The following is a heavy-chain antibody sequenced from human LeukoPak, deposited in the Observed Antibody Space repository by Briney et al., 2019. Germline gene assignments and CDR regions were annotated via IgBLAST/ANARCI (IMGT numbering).Heavy chain of an antibody. Sequence: SVKVSCKASGGTFRRFTISWVRQAPGQGFEWMGGITPIFGTANFAQKFQGRVSITADESTSTAFMELSSLRSEDTAVYYCAWSDYYDSSGYLDYWGQGTLVTVSS. CDR1: GGTFRRFT. CDR2: ITPIFGTA. V-gene: IGHV1-69*13. J-gene: IGHJ4*02. CDR3: AWSDYYDSSGYLDY. D-gene: IGHD3-22*01.